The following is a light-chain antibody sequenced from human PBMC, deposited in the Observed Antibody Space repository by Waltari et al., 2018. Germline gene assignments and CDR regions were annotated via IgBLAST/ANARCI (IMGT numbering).Light chain of an antibody. Sequence: EIVMTQSPASLSVSPGDRVTLSCRASQSVGTSLAWYQQRPGRAPRLLVCRASTRASDIPARFSGSGSGTDFTLSISTLQSEDFAVYYCQQYDDWPRTFGQGTKVEIK. J-gene: IGKJ1*01. CDR3: QQYDDWPRT. CDR2: RAS. CDR1: QSVGTS. V-gene: IGKV3-15*01.